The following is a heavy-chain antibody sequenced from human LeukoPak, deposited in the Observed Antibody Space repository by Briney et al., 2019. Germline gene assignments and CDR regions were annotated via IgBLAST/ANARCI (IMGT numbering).Heavy chain of an antibody. Sequence: GGSLRLSCAASGFTFSSFWMHWVRQAPGKGLEWISYISSSGSTIHYADSVKGRFTISRDNAKNSLYLQMNSLRAEDTAVYYCAKVPHRNEGADYWGQGTLVTVSS. CDR3: AKVPHRNEGADY. D-gene: IGHD3-16*01. CDR1: GFTFSSFW. CDR2: ISSSGSTI. J-gene: IGHJ4*02. V-gene: IGHV3-48*04.